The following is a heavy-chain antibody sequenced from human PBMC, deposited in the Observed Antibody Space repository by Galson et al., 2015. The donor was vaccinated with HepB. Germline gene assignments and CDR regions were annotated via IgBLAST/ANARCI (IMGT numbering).Heavy chain of an antibody. CDR2: ITDNGGST. V-gene: IGHV3-23*01. CDR3: ARDRDDYGVGFDAFDI. Sequence: SLRLSCAASGFTFSSYVMSWVRQAPGKGLEWVSTITDNGGSTYYADSVKGRFTISRDNSKNTLYLQMNSLRAEDTAVYYCARDRDDYGVGFDAFDIWGQGTMVTVSS. CDR1: GFTFSSYV. D-gene: IGHD4-17*01. J-gene: IGHJ3*02.